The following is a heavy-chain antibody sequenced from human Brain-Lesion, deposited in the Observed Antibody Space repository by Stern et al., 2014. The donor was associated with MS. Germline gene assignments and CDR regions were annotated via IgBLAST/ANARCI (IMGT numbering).Heavy chain of an antibody. CDR2: IYYSGNP. J-gene: IGHJ5*02. D-gene: IGHD2-15*01. V-gene: IGHV4-39*01. CDR1: GGSVSSTSYA. CDR3: AGEEDIRYCSGGSCTGNWFDP. Sequence: VQLVESGPGLVKPSETLSLTCTVAGGSVSSTSYAWAWIRQPPGKGLEWIGTIYYSGNPYYSPSLKSRLTLSLDTSKNPFSPHLRSVTAADTAVYYCAGEEDIRYCSGGSCTGNWFDPWGQGTLVTVSS.